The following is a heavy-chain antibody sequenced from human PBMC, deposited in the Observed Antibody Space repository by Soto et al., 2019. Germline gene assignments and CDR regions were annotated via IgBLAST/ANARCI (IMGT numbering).Heavy chain of an antibody. CDR1: GYTFTNSG. Sequence: ASVKVSCKASGYTFTNSGFSWVRQAPGQGLEWVGWIRVNNGDTHYAQKHQGIVTMTTDTSTSTAFMELRSLRADDTAVCYCARALGSSVFDVQYSGQGTLFTVSS. CDR3: ARALGSSVFDVQY. D-gene: IGHD5-12*01. V-gene: IGHV1-18*01. J-gene: IGHJ1*01. CDR2: IRVNNGDT.